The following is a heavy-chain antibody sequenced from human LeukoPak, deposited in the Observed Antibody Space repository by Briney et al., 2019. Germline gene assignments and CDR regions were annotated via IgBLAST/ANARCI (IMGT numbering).Heavy chain of an antibody. D-gene: IGHD5-18*01. CDR3: ARQGIQLWFAHDY. Sequence: SETLSLTCTVSGGSLSGHWWSWIRQPPGKGLEWIVYIYYSGNTNYNPSLNTRVTISVDTSKNQFSLKLGSVTAADTAVYYCARQGIQLWFAHDYWGQGTLVTVSS. CDR1: GGSLSGHW. J-gene: IGHJ4*02. CDR2: IYYSGNT. V-gene: IGHV4-59*08.